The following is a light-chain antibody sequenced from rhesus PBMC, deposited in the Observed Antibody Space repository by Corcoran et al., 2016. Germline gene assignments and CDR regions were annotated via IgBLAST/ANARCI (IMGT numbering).Light chain of an antibody. V-gene: IGKV1-33*02. CDR1: QGISNA. CDR3: KQGYSTPYS. Sequence: DIQMSQSPSSLSASVGDKVTITCRASQGISNALAWYQQKPGKAPKLLIYAASSLESGVPARFSGSRSGTEFTLTISSLRPEDFATYYCKQGYSTPYSFGQGTKVEIK. CDR2: AAS. J-gene: IGKJ2*01.